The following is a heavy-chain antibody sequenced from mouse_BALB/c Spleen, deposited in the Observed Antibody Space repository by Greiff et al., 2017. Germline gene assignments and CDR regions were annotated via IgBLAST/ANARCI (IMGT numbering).Heavy chain of an antibody. CDR3: TRAAYYGSSSVYFDY. Sequence: EVKLVESGGGLVKPGGSLKLSCAASGFTFSSYTMSWVRQTPEKRLEWVATISSGGSYTYYPDSVKGRFTISRDNAKNTLYLQMSSLKSEDTAMYYCTRAAYYGSSSVYFDYWGQGTTLTVSS. D-gene: IGHD1-1*01. CDR1: GFTFSSYT. CDR2: ISSGGSYT. V-gene: IGHV5-6-4*01. J-gene: IGHJ2*01.